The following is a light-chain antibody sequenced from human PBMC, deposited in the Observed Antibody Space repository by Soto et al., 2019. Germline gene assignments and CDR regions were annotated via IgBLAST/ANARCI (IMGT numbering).Light chain of an antibody. CDR3: QQRSNWPPIT. V-gene: IGKV3D-20*02. CDR1: QSVSNNY. J-gene: IGKJ5*01. Sequence: EIVLTQYPGTLSLSPGERATLSCRASQSVSNNYLAWYQQKPGQAPRLLIYGASNRATGIPDRFSGSGSGTDFTLTISRLEPEDFAVYYCQQRSNWPPITLGQGTRLEI. CDR2: GAS.